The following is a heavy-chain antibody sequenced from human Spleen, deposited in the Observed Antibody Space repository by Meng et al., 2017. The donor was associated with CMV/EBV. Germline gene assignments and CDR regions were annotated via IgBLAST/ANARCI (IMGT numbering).Heavy chain of an antibody. CDR2: IIPILGIA. CDR1: GGTFSSYA. Sequence: SVKVSCKASGGTFSSYAISWVRQAPGQGLEWMGGIIPILGIANYAQKFQGRVTITADKSTSTAYMELGSLRSEDTAVYYCARVSYYDFSPNWFDPWGQGTLVTVSS. CDR3: ARVSYYDFSPNWFDP. D-gene: IGHD3-3*01. V-gene: IGHV1-69*10. J-gene: IGHJ5*02.